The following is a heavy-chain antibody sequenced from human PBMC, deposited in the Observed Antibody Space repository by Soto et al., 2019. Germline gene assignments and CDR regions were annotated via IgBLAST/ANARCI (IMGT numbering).Heavy chain of an antibody. CDR2: IYPGDSDT. D-gene: IGHD6-6*01. Sequence: GESLKISCQGSGYSFGSYWIGWVRQMPGKGLEWMGIIYPGDSDTRYSPSFQGQVTISADKSLRTAYLQWTSLKASDTALYYCARTRSFTLGFYYDGMDVWGQGTTVTVSS. CDR1: GYSFGSYW. V-gene: IGHV5-51*01. J-gene: IGHJ6*02. CDR3: ARTRSFTLGFYYDGMDV.